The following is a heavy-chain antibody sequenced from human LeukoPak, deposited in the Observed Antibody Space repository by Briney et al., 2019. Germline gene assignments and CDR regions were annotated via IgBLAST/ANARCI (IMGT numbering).Heavy chain of an antibody. V-gene: IGHV1-2*02. Sequence: ASVKVSCKTSGYTFTGLGLYIHWVRQAPGQGLEWMGWINPRSGGTNHAQKFQGRVTMTRDMSISTAYMEGRRLTYEATAVYDCATDHNTAGTSRFDYWPQRPLVSVPS. J-gene: IGHJ4*02. CDR1: GYTFTGLGLY. D-gene: IGHD1-1*01. CDR2: INPRSGGT. CDR3: ATDHNTAGTSRFDY.